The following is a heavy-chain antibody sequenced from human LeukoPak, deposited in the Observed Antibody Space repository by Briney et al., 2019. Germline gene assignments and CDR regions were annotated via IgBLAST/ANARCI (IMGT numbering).Heavy chain of an antibody. D-gene: IGHD1-26*01. CDR2: ISSSGRSI. CDR1: GFTFSSYS. J-gene: IGHJ4*02. CDR3: GREIPSGSYAPDY. V-gene: IGHV3-21*05. Sequence: GGSLRLSCAASGFTFSSYSMNWVRQAPGKGLEWVSYISSSGRSILYADSVKGRLTVSRDNAKNSLYLQMNNLRAEDTAVYYCGREIPSGSYAPDYWGQGILVIVSS.